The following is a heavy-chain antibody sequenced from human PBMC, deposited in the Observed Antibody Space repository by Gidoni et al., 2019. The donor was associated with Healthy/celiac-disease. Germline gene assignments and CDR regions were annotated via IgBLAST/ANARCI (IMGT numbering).Heavy chain of an antibody. CDR3: ARDATIVGATTADY. CDR1: GFPFSSYS. V-gene: IGHV3-21*01. J-gene: IGHJ4*02. D-gene: IGHD1-26*01. Sequence: EVQLVESGGGLVKPGGSLSLSCAASGFPFSSYSMNWVRQAPGKGLEWVSSISSSSSYIYYADSVKGRFTISRDNAKNSLYLQMNSLRAEDTAVYYCARDATIVGATTADYWGQGTLVTVSS. CDR2: ISSSSSYI.